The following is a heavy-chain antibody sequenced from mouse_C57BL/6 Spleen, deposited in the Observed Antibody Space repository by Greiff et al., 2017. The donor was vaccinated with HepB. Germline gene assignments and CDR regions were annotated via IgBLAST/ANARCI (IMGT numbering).Heavy chain of an antibody. CDR3: ARDYDYDGNYAMDY. CDR2: ISDGGSYT. D-gene: IGHD2-4*01. V-gene: IGHV5-4*01. Sequence: DVMLVESGGGLVKPGGSLKLSCAASGLTFSSYAMSWVRQTPEKRMEWVATISDGGSYTYYPDNVKGRFTISRDNAKNNLYLQMSHLKSEDTAMYYCARDYDYDGNYAMDYWGQGTSVTVSS. CDR1: GLTFSSYA. J-gene: IGHJ4*01.